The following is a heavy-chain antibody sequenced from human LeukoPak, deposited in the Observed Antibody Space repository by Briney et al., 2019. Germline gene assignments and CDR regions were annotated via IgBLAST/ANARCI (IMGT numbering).Heavy chain of an antibody. D-gene: IGHD3-10*01. V-gene: IGHV2-5*02. J-gene: IGHJ5*02. CDR1: GFALSTTGVG. CDR2: THWDDEK. Sequence: KESGPSLLKPTQTLTLTCTFSGFALSTTGVGVGWIRQPPGKALQRLAPTHWDDEKYYSHSLKSRLSISRDTSRNQVVLTMPNMDPLDTATYFCAQSYYFGSRSYYNVWFAPWGLGTLVSVSS. CDR3: AQSYYFGSRSYYNVWFAP.